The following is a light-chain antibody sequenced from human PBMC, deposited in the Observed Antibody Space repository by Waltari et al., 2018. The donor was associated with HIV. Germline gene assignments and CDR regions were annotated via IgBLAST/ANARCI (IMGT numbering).Light chain of an antibody. CDR3: QQTYSGIT. CDR1: QNIDNF. CDR2: GAS. J-gene: IGKJ3*01. V-gene: IGKV1-39*01. Sequence: DVQVTQSPSSLSASVGDRVTITCRASQNIDNFINWYQQKSGGAPKLLIYGASSLQNGVPSRFSAGGSGTDFTLTISGVQPEDFAVYYCQQTYSGITFGPGTQVDVK.